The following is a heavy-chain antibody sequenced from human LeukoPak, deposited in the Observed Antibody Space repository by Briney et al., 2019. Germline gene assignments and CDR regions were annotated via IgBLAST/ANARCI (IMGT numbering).Heavy chain of an antibody. J-gene: IGHJ5*02. V-gene: IGHV3-30*18. CDR1: GFTFSSYG. Sequence: GRSLRLSCAASGFTFSSYGMHWVRQPPGKGLEWVAVISYDGSNKYYAASVKGRFTISSDNSKNTPYLQMNSLRAEDPALYYCAKGTRFDPWGQGRLVSDCS. CDR2: ISYDGSNK. CDR3: AKGTRFDP.